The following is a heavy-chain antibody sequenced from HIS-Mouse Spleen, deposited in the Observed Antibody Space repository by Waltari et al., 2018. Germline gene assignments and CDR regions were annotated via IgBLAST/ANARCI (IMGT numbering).Heavy chain of an antibody. V-gene: IGHV4-34*01. CDR1: GGSFSGYY. Sequence: QVQLQQWGAGLLKPSETLSLTCAVYGGSFSGYYWSWIRQPPGKGLEWIGEINHSGSTNDNPSLKSRVTISVDTSKNQFSLKLSSVTAADTAVYYCAGSADDAFDIWGQGTMVTVSS. CDR3: AGSADDAFDI. J-gene: IGHJ3*02. CDR2: INHSGST.